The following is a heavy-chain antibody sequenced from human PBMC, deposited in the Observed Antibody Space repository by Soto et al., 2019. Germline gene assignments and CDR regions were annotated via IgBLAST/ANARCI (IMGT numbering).Heavy chain of an antibody. CDR2: IFSSGST. J-gene: IGHJ4*02. D-gene: IGHD5-12*01. CDR1: GGSINTFY. Sequence: LSLTCTVAGGSINTFYWSWVRQPAGKGLEWIGRIFSSGSTSFNPPLESRVAMSVDTSKNHFSLNLSSVTAADMAVYYCAREGSYSAYNFAHGIQLWSFDFWGQGALVTVPQ. V-gene: IGHV4-4*07. CDR3: AREGSYSAYNFAHGIQLWSFDF.